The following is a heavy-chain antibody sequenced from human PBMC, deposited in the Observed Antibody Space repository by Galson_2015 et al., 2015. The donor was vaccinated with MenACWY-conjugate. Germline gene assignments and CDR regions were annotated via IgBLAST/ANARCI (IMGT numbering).Heavy chain of an antibody. V-gene: IGHV3-64D*06. CDR3: VKDHYMDV. J-gene: IGHJ6*03. Sequence: SLRLSCAASKFTFRSYAMHWVRQAPGKGLDFVSGISDNGGTTDYADSVKGRFTISRDNSKNTLDLQMSSLRAEDTAVYYCVKDHYMDVWGKGTTVTVSS. CDR1: KFTFRSYA. CDR2: ISDNGGTT.